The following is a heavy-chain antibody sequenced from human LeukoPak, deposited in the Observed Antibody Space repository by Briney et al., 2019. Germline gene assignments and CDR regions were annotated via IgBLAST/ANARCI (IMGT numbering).Heavy chain of an antibody. CDR2: ISYDGSNK. D-gene: IGHD5-18*01. J-gene: IGHJ4*02. CDR1: GFTFSSYG. V-gene: IGHV3-30*18. CDR3: AKAIQLWSYFDY. Sequence: PGGSLRLSCAASGFTFSSYGMHWVRQAPGKGLEWVAVISYDGSNKYYADSVKGRFTISRDNSKNTLYLQMNSLRAEDTAVYYCAKAIQLWSYFDYWGQGTLVTVSS.